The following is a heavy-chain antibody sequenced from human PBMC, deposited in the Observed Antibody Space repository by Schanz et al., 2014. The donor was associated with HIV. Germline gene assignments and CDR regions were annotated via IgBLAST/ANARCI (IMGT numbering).Heavy chain of an antibody. CDR2: ISAHNGDT. Sequence: VQLVQSRGEVKKPGASVKVSCKASGYSFTNFDVSWVRQAPGQGLEWMGWISAHNGDTNYAQKFQGRITLTTDSPTNTAYLELRSLTSDDTAVYYCAREGTAARQFYYYGMDVWGQGTTVTVSS. CDR1: GYSFTNFD. V-gene: IGHV1-18*01. J-gene: IGHJ6*02. D-gene: IGHD6-6*01. CDR3: AREGTAARQFYYYGMDV.